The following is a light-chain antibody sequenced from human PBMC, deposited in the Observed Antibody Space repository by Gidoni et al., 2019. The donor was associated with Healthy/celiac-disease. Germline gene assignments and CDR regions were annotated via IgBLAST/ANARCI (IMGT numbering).Light chain of an antibody. J-gene: IGKJ1*01. Sequence: DIQLTQSPSFLSASVGDRVTITCRASQGISSYLAWYQQKPGKAPKRLIYAASTLQSGVPSRCSGSGSGTEFTLTISSLQPEDFATYYCQQLNSYRTFGQGTKVEIK. CDR1: QGISSY. CDR3: QQLNSYRT. CDR2: AAS. V-gene: IGKV1-9*01.